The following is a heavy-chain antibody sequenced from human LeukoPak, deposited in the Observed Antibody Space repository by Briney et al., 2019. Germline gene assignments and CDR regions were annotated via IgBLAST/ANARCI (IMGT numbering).Heavy chain of an antibody. CDR2: ISGSGGST. CDR3: AKEGYDYVWGSYRYFDY. J-gene: IGHJ4*02. D-gene: IGHD3-16*02. CDR1: GFTFGSYA. Sequence: GGSLRLSCAASGFTFGSYAMSWVRQAPGKGLEWVSAISGSGGSTYYADSVKGRFTISRDNSKNTLYLQMNSLRAEDTAVYYCAKEGYDYVWGSYRYFDYWGQGTLVTVSS. V-gene: IGHV3-23*01.